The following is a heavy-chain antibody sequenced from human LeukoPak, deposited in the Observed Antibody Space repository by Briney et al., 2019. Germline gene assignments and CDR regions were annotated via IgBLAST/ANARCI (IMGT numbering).Heavy chain of an antibody. Sequence: GGSLRLSCAASGFTFSSYGMHWVRQAPGKGLEWVAVISYDGSTEYYGDSVKGRFTISRDNAKNSLYLQMNSLRAEDTALYYCAKGHYDSSGYYRFDYWGQGTLVTVSS. J-gene: IGHJ4*02. V-gene: IGHV3-30*18. D-gene: IGHD3-22*01. CDR2: ISYDGSTE. CDR3: AKGHYDSSGYYRFDY. CDR1: GFTFSSYG.